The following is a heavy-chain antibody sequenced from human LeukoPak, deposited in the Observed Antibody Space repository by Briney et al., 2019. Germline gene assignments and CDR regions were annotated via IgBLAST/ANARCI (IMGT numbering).Heavy chain of an antibody. CDR2: ISYDGSNK. J-gene: IGHJ4*02. Sequence: GGSLRLSCAASGFTFSNAWMSWVRQAPGKGLEWVAVISYDGSNKYYADSVKGRFTISRDNAKNSLYLQMNSLRAEDTAVYYCARGVVTPDYWGQGTLVTVSS. V-gene: IGHV3-30-3*01. D-gene: IGHD4-23*01. CDR1: GFTFSNAW. CDR3: ARGVVTPDY.